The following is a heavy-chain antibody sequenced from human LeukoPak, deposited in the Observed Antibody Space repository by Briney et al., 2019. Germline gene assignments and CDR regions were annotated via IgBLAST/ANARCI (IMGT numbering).Heavy chain of an antibody. CDR3: ARARPANYCSSTSCYLPKTYYFDY. J-gene: IGHJ4*02. CDR2: IYYSGST. D-gene: IGHD2-2*01. CDR1: GGSISSYY. V-gene: IGHV4-59*01. Sequence: SETLSLTCTVSGGSISSYYWSWIRQPPGKGLEWIGYIYYSGSTNYNPSLKSRVTISVGTSKNQFSLRLSSVTAADTAVHYCARARPANYCSSTSCYLPKTYYFDYWGQGTLVTVSS.